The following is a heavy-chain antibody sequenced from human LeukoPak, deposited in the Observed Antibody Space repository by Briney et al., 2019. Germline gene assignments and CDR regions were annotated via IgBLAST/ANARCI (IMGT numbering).Heavy chain of an antibody. D-gene: IGHD5-18*01. CDR2: IYYSGST. CDR3: ARSKRGYSYGYFDY. CDR1: GGSISSGGYY. V-gene: IGHV4-31*03. J-gene: IGHJ4*02. Sequence: SSETLSLTCTVSGGSISSGGYYWSWIRQHPGKGLEWIGYIYYSGSTYYNPSLKSRVTISVDTSKNQFSLKLGSVTAADTAVYYCARSKRGYSYGYFDYWGQGTLVTVSS.